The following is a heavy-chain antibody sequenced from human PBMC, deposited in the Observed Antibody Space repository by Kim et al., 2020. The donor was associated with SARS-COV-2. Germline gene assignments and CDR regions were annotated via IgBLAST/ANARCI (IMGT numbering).Heavy chain of an antibody. CDR1: GFTFSDYY. D-gene: IGHD6-13*01. V-gene: IGHV3-11*05. Sequence: GGSLRLSCAASGFTFSDYYMSWIRQAPGKGLEWVSYISSSIDYTNYADSLKGRFTISRDNAKNSLYLQMNSLRADDTAVYYCARVSLGSSSWHYFDYWGQGTLVTVSS. J-gene: IGHJ4*02. CDR3: ARVSLGSSSWHYFDY. CDR2: ISSSIDYT.